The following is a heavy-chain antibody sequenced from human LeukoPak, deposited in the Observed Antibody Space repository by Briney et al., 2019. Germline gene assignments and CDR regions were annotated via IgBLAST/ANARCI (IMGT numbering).Heavy chain of an antibody. Sequence: SVKVSCKASGGTFSSYAISWVRQAPGQGLEWMGGIIPIFGTANYAQKFQGRVTITADKSTSTAYMELSSLRSEDTAVYYCARDHSSGFWSGYDEEAYYMDVWGKGTTVTVSS. CDR3: ARDHSSGFWSGYDEEAYYMDV. CDR2: IIPIFGTA. J-gene: IGHJ6*03. V-gene: IGHV1-69*06. D-gene: IGHD3-3*01. CDR1: GGTFSSYA.